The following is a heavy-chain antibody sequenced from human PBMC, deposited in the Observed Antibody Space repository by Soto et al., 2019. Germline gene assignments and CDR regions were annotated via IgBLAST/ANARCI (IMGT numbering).Heavy chain of an antibody. J-gene: IGHJ3*02. CDR2: FDPEDGET. V-gene: IGHV1-24*01. CDR3: ATSEYYYDSSGYRDRDAFDI. Sequence: ASVKVSCKXSGYTLTELSMHWVRQAPGKGLEWMGGFDPEDGETIYAQKFQGRVTMTEDTSTDTAYMELSSLRSEDTAVYYCATSEYYYDSSGYRDRDAFDIWGQGTMVTVSS. D-gene: IGHD3-22*01. CDR1: GYTLTELS.